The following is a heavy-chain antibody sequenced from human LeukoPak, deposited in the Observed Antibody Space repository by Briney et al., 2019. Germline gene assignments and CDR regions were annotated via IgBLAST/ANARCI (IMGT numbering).Heavy chain of an antibody. CDR2: INHSGST. V-gene: IGHV4-34*01. CDR1: GGSFSGYY. D-gene: IGHD4-17*01. J-gene: IGHJ5*02. CDR3: ARTRRVPDYGGTHRNNWFDP. Sequence: SETLSLTCAVYGGSFSGYYWSWIRQPPGKGLEWIGEINHSGSTNYNPSLKSRVTISVDTSKNQFSLKLSSVTAADTAVYYCARTRRVPDYGGTHRNNWFDPWGQGTLVTVSS.